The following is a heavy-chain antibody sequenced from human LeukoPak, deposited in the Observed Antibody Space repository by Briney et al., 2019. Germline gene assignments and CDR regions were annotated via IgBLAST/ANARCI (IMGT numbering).Heavy chain of an antibody. J-gene: IGHJ4*02. Sequence: GGSLRLSCAASGFTFSSYSMNWVRQAPGKGLEWVSSISSSSSYIYYADSVKGRFTISRDNAKNSLYLQMNSLRAEDTAVYYCARRPSTGWPFDYWGQGTLVTVSS. CDR2: ISSSSSYI. D-gene: IGHD6-19*01. CDR1: GFTFSSYS. CDR3: ARRPSTGWPFDY. V-gene: IGHV3-21*01.